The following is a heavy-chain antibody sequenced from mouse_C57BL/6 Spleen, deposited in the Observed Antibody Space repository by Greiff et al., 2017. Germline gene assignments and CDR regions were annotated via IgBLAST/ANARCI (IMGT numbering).Heavy chain of an antibody. D-gene: IGHD2-3*01. CDR3: AREGDFADGYYGFFAY. V-gene: IGHV3-1*01. CDR1: GYSITSGYD. Sequence: EVQLQESGPGMVKPSQSLSLTCTVTGYSITSGYDWHWIRHFPGNKLEWMGYISYSGSTNYNPSLKSRISITHDTSKNHFFLKLNSVTTEDTATYYCAREGDFADGYYGFFAYWGQGTLVTVSA. CDR2: ISYSGST. J-gene: IGHJ3*01.